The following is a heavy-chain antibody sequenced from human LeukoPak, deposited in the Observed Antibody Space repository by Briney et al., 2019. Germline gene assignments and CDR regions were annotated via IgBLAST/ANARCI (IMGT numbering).Heavy chain of an antibody. V-gene: IGHV5-51*01. J-gene: IGHJ3*02. CDR3: AAQYYDILTGYFWGAFDI. D-gene: IGHD3-9*01. Sequence: GESLKISCKGSGYSFTSYWNGWVRQMPGKGLEWMGIIYPGDSDTRYSPSFQGQVTISADKSISTAYLQWSSLKASDTAMYYCAAQYYDILTGYFWGAFDIWGQGTMVTVSS. CDR1: GYSFTSYW. CDR2: IYPGDSDT.